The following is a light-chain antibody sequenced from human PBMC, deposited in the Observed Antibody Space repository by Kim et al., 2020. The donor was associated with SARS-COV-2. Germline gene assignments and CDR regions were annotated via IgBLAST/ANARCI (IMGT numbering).Light chain of an antibody. CDR3: HQSGSLPHT. CDR1: YSIGSR. CDR2: YAS. J-gene: IGKJ2*01. V-gene: IGKV6-21*01. Sequence: SVTPQEKVPITCRASYSIGSRLHWYQQKPGQSPKLLIKYASQSFSGVPSRFSGSGSGTDFTLTINSLEAEDAATYYCHQSGSLPHTFGQGTKLEI.